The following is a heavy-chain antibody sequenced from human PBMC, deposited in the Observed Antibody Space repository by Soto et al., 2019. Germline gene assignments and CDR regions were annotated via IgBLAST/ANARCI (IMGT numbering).Heavy chain of an antibody. CDR3: ARGVTAGVDY. CDR2: MQPSSGRT. D-gene: IGHD1-26*01. V-gene: IGHV1-8*01. Sequence: SVKVSCKASVYSFTRLDINWVRQTTGQGLEWMGWMQPSSGRTGYAQKFHGRVTMTRDTSINKAYMELSSLTSDYTAFYYCARGVTAGVDYWGQGTLVTGSS. CDR1: VYSFTRLD. J-gene: IGHJ4*02.